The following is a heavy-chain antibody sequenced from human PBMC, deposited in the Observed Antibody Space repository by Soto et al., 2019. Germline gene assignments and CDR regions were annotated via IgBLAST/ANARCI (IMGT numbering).Heavy chain of an antibody. D-gene: IGHD3-22*01. Sequence: QVQLVQSGAEVKKPGASVKVSCKASGYTFTNYAITWVRQAPGQGLEWMGWVSTNNGNANYAQKVQGRVTMTTDTSTTTAYMELRSLRSDDTAVYFCARVLRFDASGFLRSESFEHWGHGTLVTVSA. CDR3: ARVLRFDASGFLRSESFEH. CDR2: VSTNNGNA. V-gene: IGHV1-18*04. CDR1: GYTFTNYA. J-gene: IGHJ4*01.